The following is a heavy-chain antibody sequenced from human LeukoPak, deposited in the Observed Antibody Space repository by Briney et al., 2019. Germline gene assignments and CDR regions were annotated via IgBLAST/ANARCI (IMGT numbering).Heavy chain of an antibody. CDR3: ARDLGGPQTAMVIRDAFDI. Sequence: GASVKVSCKASGYTFTGYYMHWVRQAPGQGLEWMGWINHNSGGTNYAQKFQGRVTMTRDTSISTAYMELSRLRSDDTAVYYCARDLGGPQTAMVIRDAFDIWGQRTMVTVSS. D-gene: IGHD5-18*01. CDR2: INHNSGGT. CDR1: GYTFTGYY. J-gene: IGHJ3*02. V-gene: IGHV1-2*02.